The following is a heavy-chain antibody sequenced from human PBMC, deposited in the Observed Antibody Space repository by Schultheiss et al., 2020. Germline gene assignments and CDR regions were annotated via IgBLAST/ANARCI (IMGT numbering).Heavy chain of an antibody. J-gene: IGHJ5*02. CDR1: GGSVSSGSFY. CDR3: ARGDIVVVPAAIGGRAWFDP. CDR2: IYYSGST. V-gene: IGHV4-31*03. Sequence: SQTLSLTCTVSGGSVSSGSFYWSWIRQPPGKGLEWIGYIYYSGSTYYNPSLKSRVTISVDTSKNQFSLKLSSVTAADTAVYYCARGDIVVVPAAIGGRAWFDPWGQGTLVTVSS. D-gene: IGHD2-2*01.